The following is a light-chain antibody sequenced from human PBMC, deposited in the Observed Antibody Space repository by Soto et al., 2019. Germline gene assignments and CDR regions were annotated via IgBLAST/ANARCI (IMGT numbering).Light chain of an antibody. CDR1: NSNIGNNY. V-gene: IGLV1-51*01. J-gene: IGLJ2*01. CDR2: DDN. Sequence: QSVLTQPPSVSAAPGQKVTISCSGSNSNIGNNYVSWYQHLPGTAPKLLIYDDNKRPSVIPDRFSGTKSGTSATLGISGLQTGDEAYYYCATWDSSLIAGLFGGGTKLTVL. CDR3: ATWDSSLIAGL.